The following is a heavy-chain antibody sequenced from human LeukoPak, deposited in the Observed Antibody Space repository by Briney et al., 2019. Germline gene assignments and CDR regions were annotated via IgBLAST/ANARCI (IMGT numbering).Heavy chain of an antibody. CDR1: GFTFRNYS. D-gene: IGHD6-19*01. Sequence: TGGSLRLSCAASGFTFRNYSMDWVRQAPGKGLEWVSSISFSSGYIYYADSVKGRFTISRDNAKNSLFLRMSSLRAEDTAVYYCARGNMAEQWLDGGTYYLDSWGQGTLVTVSS. V-gene: IGHV3-21*01. CDR3: ARGNMAEQWLDGGTYYLDS. CDR2: ISFSSGYI. J-gene: IGHJ4*02.